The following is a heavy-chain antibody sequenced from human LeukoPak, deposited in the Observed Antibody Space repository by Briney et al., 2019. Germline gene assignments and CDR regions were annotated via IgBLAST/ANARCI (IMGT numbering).Heavy chain of an antibody. CDR1: GFTFSSYW. J-gene: IGHJ4*02. CDR3: AKAHSSGWYLIFDY. CDR2: ISGSGGST. Sequence: GGSLRLSCAASGFTFSSYWMHWVRQAPGKGLEWVSAISGSGGSTYYADSVKGRFTISRDNSKNTLYLQMNSLRAEDTAVYYCAKAHSSGWYLIFDYWGQGTLVTVSS. V-gene: IGHV3-23*01. D-gene: IGHD6-19*01.